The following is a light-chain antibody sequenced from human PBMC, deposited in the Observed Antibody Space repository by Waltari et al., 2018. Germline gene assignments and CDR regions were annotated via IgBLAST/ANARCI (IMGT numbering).Light chain of an antibody. Sequence: AIRMTQSPSSFSASPGDRVTLTCRASQDIFNYLAWYQQKPGIAPKLLISAASTLHSGVPSRFSGSGSGTDFTLTISSLQSEDFATYYCQQYSTYPPWTFGQGTKVEI. CDR1: QDIFNY. V-gene: IGKV1-8*01. J-gene: IGKJ1*01. CDR2: AAS. CDR3: QQYSTYPPWT.